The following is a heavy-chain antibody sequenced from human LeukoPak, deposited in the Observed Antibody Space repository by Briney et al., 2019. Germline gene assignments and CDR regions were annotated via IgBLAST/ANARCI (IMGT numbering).Heavy chain of an antibody. Sequence: AGGSLRLSCAASGFSFNNFGMYWVRQAPGKGLEWVAVIWFDGSNQYYADSVKGRFTISRDNSKNTLSLQMNSLRAEDTAVYYCARDRWLGGSYSIDYWGQGTLVTVSS. D-gene: IGHD1-26*01. CDR1: GFSFNNFG. J-gene: IGHJ4*02. CDR3: ARDRWLGGSYSIDY. CDR2: IWFDGSNQ. V-gene: IGHV3-33*01.